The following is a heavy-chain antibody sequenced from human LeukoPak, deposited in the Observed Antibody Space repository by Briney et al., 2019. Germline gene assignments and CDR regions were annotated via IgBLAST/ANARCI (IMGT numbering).Heavy chain of an antibody. J-gene: IGHJ4*02. Sequence: GESLKISCKGSGYSFSSYWFGWVRQMPGKGLEWMGIIYPGDSESRYSPSFQGQITISVDRSISTVYLQWSSLKASDTAMYYCARRVGYYYDSSGYYFDYWGQGTLVTVSS. CDR1: GYSFSSYW. CDR2: IYPGDSES. V-gene: IGHV5-51*01. CDR3: ARRVGYYYDSSGYYFDY. D-gene: IGHD3-22*01.